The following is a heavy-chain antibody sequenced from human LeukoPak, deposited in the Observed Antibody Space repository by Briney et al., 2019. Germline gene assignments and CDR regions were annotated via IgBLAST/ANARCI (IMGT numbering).Heavy chain of an antibody. D-gene: IGHD5-12*01. J-gene: IGHJ6*02. CDR3: ARQYSGYDALYYYYYYGMDV. V-gene: IGHV5-51*01. CDR2: IYPGDSDT. Sequence: GESLKISCNGSGYSFTSYWIGWVRQMPGKGLERMGIIYPGDSDTRYSPSFQGQVTISADKSISTAYLQWSSLKASDTAMYYCARQYSGYDALYYYYYYGMDVWGQGTTVTVS. CDR1: GYSFTSYW.